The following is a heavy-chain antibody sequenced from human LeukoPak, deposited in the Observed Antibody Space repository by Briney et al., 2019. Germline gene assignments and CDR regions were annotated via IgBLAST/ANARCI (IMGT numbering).Heavy chain of an antibody. V-gene: IGHV3-74*01. Sequence: GGSLRLSCAASGFNFRKYWMQWVRQVPGKGLVWVSEINPDCDYSGHSNSVRGRFTISRDNAKNTLYLQMTSLSAEDTAVYYCARSLGDWGQGTLVSVSS. D-gene: IGHD3-16*01. CDR3: ARSLGD. CDR1: GFNFRKYW. J-gene: IGHJ4*01. CDR2: INPDCDYS.